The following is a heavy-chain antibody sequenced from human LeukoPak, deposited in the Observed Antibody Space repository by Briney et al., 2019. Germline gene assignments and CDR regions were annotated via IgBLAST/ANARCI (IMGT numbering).Heavy chain of an antibody. D-gene: IGHD3-10*01. V-gene: IGHV3-21*01. CDR1: GFTFSSYS. J-gene: IGHJ6*03. CDR2: ISRSSNYK. Sequence: GGSLRLSCAASGFTFSSYSMNWVRQAPGKGLEWVSSISRSSNYKYYADSVKGRFTISRDNAKNSLYLQMNSLRAEDTAVYYCARDPSYGSGSYFDYYYYMDVWGKGTTVTISS. CDR3: ARDPSYGSGSYFDYYYYMDV.